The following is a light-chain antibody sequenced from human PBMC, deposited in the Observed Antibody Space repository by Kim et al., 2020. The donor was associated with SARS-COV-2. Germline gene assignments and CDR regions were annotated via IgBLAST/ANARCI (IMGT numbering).Light chain of an antibody. CDR1: QGISNF. CDR3: LQHNFYPFT. V-gene: IGKV1-17*03. J-gene: IGKJ3*01. Sequence: DVQMTQSPSVVSAFVGDRVTITCRASQGISNFLGWFQQKPGKVPKRLIYAASSLQSDVPSRFSGSGSGTEFTLTISSLQAEDSATYYCLQHNFYPFTFGPGTKVDIK. CDR2: AAS.